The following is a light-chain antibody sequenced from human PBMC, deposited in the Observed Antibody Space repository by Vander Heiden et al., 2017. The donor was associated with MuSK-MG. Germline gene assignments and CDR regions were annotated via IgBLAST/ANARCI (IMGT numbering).Light chain of an antibody. CDR3: QQSDSTLWT. CDR2: AAS. CDR1: QSISSY. J-gene: IGKJ1*01. Sequence: DIQMSQSPSSLSASVGDRVTITCRASQSISSYLNWYQQKPGKAPKLLIYAASSLQSGVPSRFSGSGSGTDFTLTISSLQPEDFATYYCQQSDSTLWTFGQGTEVEIK. V-gene: IGKV1-39*01.